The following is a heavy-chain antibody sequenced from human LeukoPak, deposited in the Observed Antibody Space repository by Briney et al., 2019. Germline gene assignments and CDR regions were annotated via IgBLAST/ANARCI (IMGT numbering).Heavy chain of an antibody. J-gene: IGHJ3*02. CDR2: ISSSSSYI. D-gene: IGHD3-22*01. V-gene: IGHV3-21*01. CDR1: GFTFSSYS. CDR3: ARSRLDYYDSSGYPYAFDI. Sequence: GGSLRLSCAASGFTFSSYSMNWVRQAPGKGLEWDSSISSSSSYIYYADSVKGRFTISRDNAKNSLYLQMNSLRAEDTAVYYCARSRLDYYDSSGYPYAFDIWGQGTMVTVSS.